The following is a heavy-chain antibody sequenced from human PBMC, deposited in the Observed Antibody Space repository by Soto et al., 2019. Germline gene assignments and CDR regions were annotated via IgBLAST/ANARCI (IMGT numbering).Heavy chain of an antibody. V-gene: IGHV1-69*12. CDR1: GDTFSSYG. J-gene: IGHJ6*02. CDR3: AREDCSGGRCYGLDV. D-gene: IGHD2-15*01. Sequence: QVQLVQSGAEVKKPGSSVKISCKASGDTFSSYGITWVRQATGQGLERMGGIIPVFGTTNYAPNYLDRVTITADESTSTAYMELSNLKSEDTAVYYCAREDCSGGRCYGLDVWGQGTTVTVSS. CDR2: IIPVFGTT.